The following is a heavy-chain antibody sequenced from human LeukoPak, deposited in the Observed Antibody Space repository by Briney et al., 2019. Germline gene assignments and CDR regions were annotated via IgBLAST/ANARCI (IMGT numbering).Heavy chain of an antibody. CDR3: ASASTVVTPFDY. V-gene: IGHV3-30*04. D-gene: IGHD4-23*01. Sequence: PGGSLRLSCAASGFTFSSYAMHWVRQAPGKGLEWVAVISYDGSNKYYADSVKGRFTISRDNSKNTLYLQMNSLRAEDTAVYYCASASTVVTPFDYWGQGTLVTVSS. CDR2: ISYDGSNK. J-gene: IGHJ4*02. CDR1: GFTFSSYA.